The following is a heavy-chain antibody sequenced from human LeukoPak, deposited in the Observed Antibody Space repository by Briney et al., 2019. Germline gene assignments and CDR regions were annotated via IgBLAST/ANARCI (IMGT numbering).Heavy chain of an antibody. J-gene: IGHJ4*02. V-gene: IGHV3-21*04. CDR1: GFTFSSYT. Sequence: GGSLRLSCAASGFTFSSYTMNWVRQAPGKGLEWVSLISSSSSYIFYADSVKGRFTISRDNAKNLLYLHMNSLRAEDTAIYYCTMSISDWGQGTLVTVSS. CDR3: TMSISD. CDR2: ISSSSSYI.